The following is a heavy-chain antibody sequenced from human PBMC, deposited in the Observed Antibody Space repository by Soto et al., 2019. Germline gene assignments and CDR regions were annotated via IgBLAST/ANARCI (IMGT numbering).Heavy chain of an antibody. CDR3: ARKVWDFWSGYYTGWFDP. J-gene: IGHJ5*02. CDR1: GGSISSYY. CDR2: IYYSGST. D-gene: IGHD3-3*01. V-gene: IGHV4-59*01. Sequence: ASETLSLTCTVSGGSISSYYWSWIQQPPGKGLEWIGYIYYSGSTNYNPSLKSRVTISVDTSKNQFSLKLSSVTAADTAVYYCARKVWDFWSGYYTGWFDPWGQGTLVTVSS.